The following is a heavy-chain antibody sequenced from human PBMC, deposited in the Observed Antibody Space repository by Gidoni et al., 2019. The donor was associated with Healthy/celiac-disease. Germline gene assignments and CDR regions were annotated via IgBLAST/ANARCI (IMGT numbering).Heavy chain of an antibody. D-gene: IGHD3-22*01. Sequence: QVPLVQSGAEVKKPGASVKVSCKASGYTFTSYAMHWVRQAPGQRLEWMGWINAGNGNTKYSQKFQGRVTITRDTSASTAYMELSSLRAEDTAVYYCAVDYYDSSGYYYGGAFDIWGQGTMVTVSS. CDR3: AVDYYDSSGYYYGGAFDI. CDR2: INAGNGNT. J-gene: IGHJ3*02. V-gene: IGHV1-3*01. CDR1: GYTFTSYA.